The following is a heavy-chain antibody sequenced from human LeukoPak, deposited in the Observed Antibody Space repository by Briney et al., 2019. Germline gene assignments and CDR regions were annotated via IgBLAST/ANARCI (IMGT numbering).Heavy chain of an antibody. CDR3: ARGRGIAAPSGYFDY. V-gene: IGHV4-39*01. J-gene: IGHJ4*02. CDR1: GGSISSSRYH. CDR2: IYYSGTT. Sequence: SGTLSLTCTVSGGSISSSRYHWGWIRQPPGKGLEWIGSIYYSGTTFYNPSLKSRVTISVDTSKNQFSLKLSSVTAADTAVYYCARGRGIAAPSGYFDYWGQGTLVTVSS. D-gene: IGHD6-6*01.